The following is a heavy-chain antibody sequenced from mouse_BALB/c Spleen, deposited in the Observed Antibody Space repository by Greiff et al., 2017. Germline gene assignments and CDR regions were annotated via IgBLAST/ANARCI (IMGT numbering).Heavy chain of an antibody. CDR2: ISDGGSYT. V-gene: IGHV5-4*02. CDR3: AREDYGSSYGAY. Sequence: EVKLVESGGGLVKPGGSLKLSCAASGFTFSDYYMYWVRQTPEKRLEWVATISDGGSYTYYPDSVKGRFTISRDNAKNNLYLQMSSLKSEDTAMYYCAREDYGSSYGAYWGQGTLVTVSA. D-gene: IGHD1-1*01. CDR1: GFTFSDYY. J-gene: IGHJ3*01.